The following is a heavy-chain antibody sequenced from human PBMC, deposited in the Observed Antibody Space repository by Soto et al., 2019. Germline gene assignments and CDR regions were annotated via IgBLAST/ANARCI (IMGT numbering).Heavy chain of an antibody. CDR3: AKDYGDLTSPDAFDI. CDR2: ISYDGSNK. V-gene: IGHV3-30*18. D-gene: IGHD4-17*01. CDR1: GFTFSSYG. J-gene: IGHJ3*02. Sequence: QVQLVESGGGVVQPGRSLRLSCAASGFTFSSYGMHWVRQAPGKGLEWVAVISYDGSNKYYADSVKGRFTISRDNSKNTLYLQMNSPRAEDTAVYYCAKDYGDLTSPDAFDIWGQGTMVTVSS.